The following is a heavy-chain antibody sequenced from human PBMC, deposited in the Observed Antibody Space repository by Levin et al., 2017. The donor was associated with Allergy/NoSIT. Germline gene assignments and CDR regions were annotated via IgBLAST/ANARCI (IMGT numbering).Heavy chain of an antibody. CDR1: GFTFSSYA. Sequence: GESLKISCAASGFTFSSYAMHWVRQAPGKGLEWVAVISYDGSNKYYADSVKGRFTISRDNSKNTLYLQMNSLRAEDTAVYYCARAGGWFGELLTINPFDYWGQGTLVTVSS. J-gene: IGHJ4*02. V-gene: IGHV3-30-3*01. CDR2: ISYDGSNK. D-gene: IGHD3-10*01. CDR3: ARAGGWFGELLTINPFDY.